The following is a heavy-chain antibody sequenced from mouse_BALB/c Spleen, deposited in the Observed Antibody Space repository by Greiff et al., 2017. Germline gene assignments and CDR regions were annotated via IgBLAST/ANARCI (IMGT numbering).Heavy chain of an antibody. CDR2: IRNKANGYTT. CDR1: GFTFTDYY. V-gene: IGHV7-3*02. J-gene: IGHJ3*01. Sequence: EVKVVESGGGLVQPGGSLRLSCATSGFTFTDYYMSWVRQPPGKALEWLGFIRNKANGYTTEYSASVKGRFTISRDNSQSILYLQMNTLRAEDSATYYCARDGYVAYWGQGTLVTVSA. D-gene: IGHD1-2*01. CDR3: ARDGYVAY.